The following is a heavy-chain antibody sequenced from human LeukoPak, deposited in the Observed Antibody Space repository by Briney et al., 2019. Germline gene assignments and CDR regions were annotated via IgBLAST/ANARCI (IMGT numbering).Heavy chain of an antibody. V-gene: IGHV3-30*04. CDR2: ISYDGSNK. Sequence: GGSLRLSCAASGFTFSSYAMHWVRQAPGKGLEWVAVISYDGSNKYYADSVKGRFTISRDNSKNTLYLQMNSLRAEDTAVYYCARDSSSKTSDYWGQGTLVTVSS. J-gene: IGHJ4*02. D-gene: IGHD6-13*01. CDR1: GFTFSSYA. CDR3: ARDSSSKTSDY.